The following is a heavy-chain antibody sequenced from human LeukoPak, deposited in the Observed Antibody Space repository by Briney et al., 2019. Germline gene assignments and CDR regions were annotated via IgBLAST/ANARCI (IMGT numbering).Heavy chain of an antibody. CDR1: GFTFSSYS. CDR3: ARGHYYGSGSYDYYFDY. V-gene: IGHV3-21*01. D-gene: IGHD3-10*01. J-gene: IGHJ4*02. Sequence: PGGSLRPSCAASGFTFSSYSMNWVRQAPGKGLEWVSSISSSSSYIYYADSVKGRFTISRDNAKNSLYLQMNSLRAEDTAVYYCARGHYYGSGSYDYYFDYWGQGTLVTVSS. CDR2: ISSSSSYI.